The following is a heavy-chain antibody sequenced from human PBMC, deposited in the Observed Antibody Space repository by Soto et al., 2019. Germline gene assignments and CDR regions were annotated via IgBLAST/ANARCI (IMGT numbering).Heavy chain of an antibody. CDR1: GGSITDSNYY. Sequence: SETLSLTCSVSGGSITDSNYYWAWVRQPPGKGLESIGSIYYSGNTYYNPSLKSRVTISVDTSKNQFSLKLTSVSAADSAMYYCARRVDFWSGYYDFWGQGHLVTVSS. CDR2: IYYSGNT. V-gene: IGHV4-39*01. CDR3: ARRVDFWSGYYDF. J-gene: IGHJ4*02. D-gene: IGHD3-3*01.